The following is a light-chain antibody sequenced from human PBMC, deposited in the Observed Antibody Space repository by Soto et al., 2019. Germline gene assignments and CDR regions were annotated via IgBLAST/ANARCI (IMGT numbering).Light chain of an antibody. CDR1: FFNIGDNA. Sequence: QSALTQPPSLSATPGQRVNISCSGSFFNIGDNAVNWYQQLPGAAPKLLIYLNDQRPSWVPDRFSGSKSGTSAFLAISGLQSEHEAEYYCAAWDASLNALFGTGTKVTVL. CDR2: LND. V-gene: IGLV1-44*01. CDR3: AAWDASLNAL. J-gene: IGLJ1*01.